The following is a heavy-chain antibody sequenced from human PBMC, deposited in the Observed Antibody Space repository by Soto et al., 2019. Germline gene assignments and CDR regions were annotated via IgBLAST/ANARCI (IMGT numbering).Heavy chain of an antibody. Sequence: SETLSLTCVVSNFSISSGYYWGWIRQSPGKGLEWIASIYRSGTTSYNPSLKSRVTISVDPSKTQFSLMLTAVTAADTAVYYCARTHRGSYYPVFNYWGRGSLVTVSS. CDR2: IYRSGTT. V-gene: IGHV4-38-2*01. CDR3: ARTHRGSYYPVFNY. J-gene: IGHJ4*02. D-gene: IGHD1-26*01. CDR1: NFSISSGYY.